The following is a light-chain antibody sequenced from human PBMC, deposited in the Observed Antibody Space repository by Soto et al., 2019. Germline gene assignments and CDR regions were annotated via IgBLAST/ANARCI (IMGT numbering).Light chain of an antibody. Sequence: QSVLIQPPSASGSPGQSVTISCTGTNSDVGGYNYVSWYQQHPGKAPKVMIYEVSNRPSGVPDRFSGSKSGNTASLTVSGLQAEDEADYYCCSYAGSNNLVFGGGTKLTVL. CDR1: NSDVGGYNY. J-gene: IGLJ3*02. V-gene: IGLV2-8*01. CDR2: EVS. CDR3: CSYAGSNNLV.